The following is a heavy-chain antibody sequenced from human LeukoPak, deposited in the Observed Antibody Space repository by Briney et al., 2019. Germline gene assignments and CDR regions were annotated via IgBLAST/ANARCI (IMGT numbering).Heavy chain of an antibody. D-gene: IGHD3-10*01. Sequence: PGGSLRLSCAASGFTFSSYWMHWVRQAPGKGLVWVSRVNSDGSSTSYADPVKGRFTISRDNAKNTVFLQMNSLRAENTAVYYCARDMVRSQGYGMDVWGQGTTVTVSS. J-gene: IGHJ6*02. CDR2: VNSDGSST. CDR1: GFTFSSYW. CDR3: ARDMVRSQGYGMDV. V-gene: IGHV3-74*01.